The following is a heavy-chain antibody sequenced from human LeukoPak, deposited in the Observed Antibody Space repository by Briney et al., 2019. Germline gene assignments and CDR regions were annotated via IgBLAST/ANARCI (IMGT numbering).Heavy chain of an antibody. D-gene: IGHD6-13*01. CDR2: INPSDGST. V-gene: IGHV1-46*01. Sequence: ASVKVPCKASGYTFTSYYMHWVRQAPGQGLEWMGMINPSDGSTSYTQKFQDRVTLTRDTSTSTVYLDLSSLRSEDTAVYYCSRERSWGQLGRLDYYYGMDVWGQGTTVTVSS. CDR3: SRERSWGQLGRLDYYYGMDV. CDR1: GYTFTSYY. J-gene: IGHJ6*02.